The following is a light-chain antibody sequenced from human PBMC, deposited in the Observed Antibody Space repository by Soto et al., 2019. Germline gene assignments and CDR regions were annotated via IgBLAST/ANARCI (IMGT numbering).Light chain of an antibody. CDR2: GAA. Sequence: IVLPQSPGPLSLSPGKRATLSCRASQRASSSYFACYQQKPAQAPTLLIYGAASRATGIPQNISGRGSATEVTPTISSPEPQDYAMDYCHQYGRTPRRTFGQETKVDIK. CDR3: HQYGRTPRRT. V-gene: IGKV3-20*01. J-gene: IGKJ1*01. CDR1: QRASSSY.